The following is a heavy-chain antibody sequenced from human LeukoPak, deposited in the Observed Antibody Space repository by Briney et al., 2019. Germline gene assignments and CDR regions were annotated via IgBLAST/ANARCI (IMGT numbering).Heavy chain of an antibody. D-gene: IGHD1-26*01. CDR3: ARDRRRDLLHAFDI. J-gene: IGHJ3*02. CDR1: GGSISSYY. Sequence: PSETLSLTCTVSGGSISSYYWTWIRQPPGKGLEWIGYVYYSGSTNYNPSLKSRVTMSVDTSKNQFSLKLNSVTAADTAVYYCARDRRRDLLHAFDIWGQGTMVTVSS. CDR2: VYYSGST. V-gene: IGHV4-59*01.